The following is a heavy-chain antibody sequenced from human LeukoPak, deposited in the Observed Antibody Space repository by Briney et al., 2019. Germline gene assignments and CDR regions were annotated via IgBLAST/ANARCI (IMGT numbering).Heavy chain of an antibody. CDR3: ATTNKNRYYINV. D-gene: IGHD2-21*01. CDR1: GNSINIYY. CDR2: MYYSGTT. Sequence: PSETLSLTCTVSGNSINIYYWNWIRQSPEKGLEWVAYMYYSGTTNYNPSLENRAAISLDLSRHQFSLGVSSVTAADTAVYFCATTNKNRYYINVWGPGTTVIVSS. V-gene: IGHV4-59*12. J-gene: IGHJ6*01.